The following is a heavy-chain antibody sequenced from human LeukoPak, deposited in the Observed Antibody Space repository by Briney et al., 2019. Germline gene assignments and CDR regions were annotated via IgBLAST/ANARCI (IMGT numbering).Heavy chain of an antibody. J-gene: IGHJ5*02. Sequence: ASVKVSCKASEGTFSSYAISWVRQAPGQGLEWMGRIIPILGIANYAQKFQGRVTITADKSTSTAYMELSSLRSEDTAVYYCARSEWNYVRWFDPWGQGTLVTVSS. CDR3: ARSEWNYVRWFDP. D-gene: IGHD1-7*01. CDR1: EGTFSSYA. V-gene: IGHV1-69*04. CDR2: IIPILGIA.